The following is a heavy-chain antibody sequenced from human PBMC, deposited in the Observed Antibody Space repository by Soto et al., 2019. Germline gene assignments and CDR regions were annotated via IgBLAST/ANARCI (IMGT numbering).Heavy chain of an antibody. V-gene: IGHV3-48*02. CDR3: ARGRGFVPAARPCWFDP. D-gene: IGHD6-6*01. CDR1: GFTFSSYS. CDR2: ISSSSSTI. Sequence: GGSLRLSCAASGFTFSSYSMNWVRQAPGKGLEWVSYISSSSSTIYYADSVKGRFTISRDNAKNSLYLQMNSLRDEDTAVYYCARGRGFVPAARPCWFDPWGQGTLVTVSS. J-gene: IGHJ5*02.